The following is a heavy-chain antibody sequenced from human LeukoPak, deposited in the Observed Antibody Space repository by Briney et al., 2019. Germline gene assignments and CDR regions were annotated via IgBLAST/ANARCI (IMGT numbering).Heavy chain of an antibody. D-gene: IGHD1-7*01. Sequence: ASVKVSCKASGCTFTRYGISWVRQAPGQGLQWLGWISASNGNTNYAQKFRDRVTMSTDTSTGTAYLDVRSLTSGDTAVYYCARDHSNWNYAPDFWGQGTLVIVSS. J-gene: IGHJ4*02. CDR2: ISASNGNT. CDR1: GCTFTRYG. V-gene: IGHV1-18*01. CDR3: ARDHSNWNYAPDF.